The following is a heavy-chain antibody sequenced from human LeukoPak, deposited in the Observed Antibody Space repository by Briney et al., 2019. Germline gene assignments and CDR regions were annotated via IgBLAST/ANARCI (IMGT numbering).Heavy chain of an antibody. CDR1: GFTFSSYG. Sequence: GGSLRLSCAASGFTFSSYGMHWVRQAPGKRLEWVAFIRYDGSNKYYADSVKGRFTISRDNSKNTLYLQMNSLRAEDTAVYYCAKDLSKGLLYRRGMYYFDYWGQGTLVTVSS. CDR3: AKDLSKGLLYRRGMYYFDY. CDR2: IRYDGSNK. D-gene: IGHD3-10*01. J-gene: IGHJ4*02. V-gene: IGHV3-30*02.